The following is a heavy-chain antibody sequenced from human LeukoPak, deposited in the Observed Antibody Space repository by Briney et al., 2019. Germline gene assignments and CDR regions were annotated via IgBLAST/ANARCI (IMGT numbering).Heavy chain of an antibody. J-gene: IGHJ4*02. CDR1: GFTFSSYA. Sequence: PGGSLRLSCAASGFTFSSYALSWVRQAPGEGLEWVSAISGSGGSTYYADSVKGRFTISRDNSKNTLYLQMNSLRAEDTAVYYCARGRAYYDSSGYWNYGYWGQGTLVTVSS. CDR2: ISGSGGST. V-gene: IGHV3-23*01. CDR3: ARGRAYYDSSGYWNYGY. D-gene: IGHD3-22*01.